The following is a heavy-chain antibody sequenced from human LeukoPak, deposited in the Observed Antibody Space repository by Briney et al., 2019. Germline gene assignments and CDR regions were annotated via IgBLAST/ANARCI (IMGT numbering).Heavy chain of an antibody. CDR2: IYYSGST. J-gene: IGHJ5*02. CDR3: ARRERFACWFDP. D-gene: IGHD3-10*01. V-gene: IGHV4-39*01. Sequence: PSETLSLTGTVSGGSISSSIYYWGWIRQPPGKGLEWIGSIYYSGSTYYNPSLKSRVTISVDTSKNQFSLKLSSVTAADTAVYYCARRERFACWFDPWGQGTLVTVSS. CDR1: GGSISSSIYY.